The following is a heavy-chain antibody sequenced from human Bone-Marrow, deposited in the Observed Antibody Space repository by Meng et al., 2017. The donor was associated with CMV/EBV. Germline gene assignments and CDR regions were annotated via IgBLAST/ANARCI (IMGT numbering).Heavy chain of an antibody. CDR3: ATQDAFCSVF. CDR1: GGSFSGYY. J-gene: IGHJ4*02. D-gene: IGHD2-15*01. V-gene: IGHV4-34*01. CDR2: INHSGST. Sequence: GPLRLSCAVYGGSFSGYYWSWIRQPPGKGLEWIGEINHSGSTNYNPSLKSRVTMSLDKSKNQFSLQLSSVTAADTAVYYCATQDAFCSVFWGQGALVTVSS.